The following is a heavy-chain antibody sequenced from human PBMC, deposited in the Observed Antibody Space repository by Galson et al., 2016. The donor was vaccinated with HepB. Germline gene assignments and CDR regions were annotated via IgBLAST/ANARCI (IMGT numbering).Heavy chain of an antibody. CDR3: ARDRAGFDP. Sequence: LSLTCIVSGDSISSGAYYWTWIRQSPGKGLEWIGYIHYSGGTYYNPSLKSRVTLSVDTSKNQFSLKLSSLTAADTAVYYCARDRAGFDPWGQGTLVTVSS. J-gene: IGHJ5*02. V-gene: IGHV4-31*03. CDR2: IHYSGGT. CDR1: GDSISSGAYY. D-gene: IGHD1-14*01.